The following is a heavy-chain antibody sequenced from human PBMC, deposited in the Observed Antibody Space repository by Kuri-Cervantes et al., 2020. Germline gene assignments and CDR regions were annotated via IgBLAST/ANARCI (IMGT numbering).Heavy chain of an antibody. Sequence: LSLTCAASGFTFSSYSMNWVRQAPGKGLEWVSAISGSGGSTYYADSVKGRFTISRDNSKNTLYLQMNSLRAEDTAVYYCARDLNSSFGLLWFGKFNYYYYYGMDVWGQGTTVTVSS. CDR3: ARDLNSSFGLLWFGKFNYYYYYGMDV. CDR2: ISGSGGST. CDR1: GFTFSSYS. V-gene: IGHV3-23*01. J-gene: IGHJ6*02. D-gene: IGHD3-10*01.